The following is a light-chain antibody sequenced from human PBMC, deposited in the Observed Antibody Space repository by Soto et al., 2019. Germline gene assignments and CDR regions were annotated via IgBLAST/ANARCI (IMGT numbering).Light chain of an antibody. CDR3: CSYAGSSTFWV. CDR2: EVI. CDR1: SSDVGSYNL. Sequence: QSALTQPASVSGSPGQSITISCTGTSSDVGSYNLVSWYQQHPGKAPKLMIYEVIKRPSGVSNRFSGSKSGNTAFLTISGLQDEDEADYYCCSYAGSSTFWVFGGGTKLTVL. J-gene: IGLJ3*02. V-gene: IGLV2-23*02.